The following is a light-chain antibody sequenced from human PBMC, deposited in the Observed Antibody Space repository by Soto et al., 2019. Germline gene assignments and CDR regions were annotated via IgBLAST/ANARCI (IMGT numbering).Light chain of an antibody. CDR2: AAS. CDR3: QQNFTTPYVA. Sequence: DIQMTQSPSSLSASVGDRVTITCRASQSISTYLNWYQQKPGKAPRLLIYAASRLQSGVPSRFSGGGSGTDFTLTISSLQPEDFATYYCQQNFTTPYVAFGQGTKVEIK. V-gene: IGKV1-39*01. CDR1: QSISTY. J-gene: IGKJ1*01.